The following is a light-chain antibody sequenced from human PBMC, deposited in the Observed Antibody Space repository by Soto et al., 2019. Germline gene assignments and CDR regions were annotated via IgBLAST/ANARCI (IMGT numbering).Light chain of an antibody. V-gene: IGLV2-14*01. Sequence: QSVLTQPASVCGSPGQSITISCTGTTSDIGTYSYVSWYQQHAGKAPKLIIYEVSHRPSGVSNRFSGSKSGSTASLTISGLQAEDEAHYYCCSSTGISTLLFANGTKVTVL. CDR3: CSSTGISTLL. CDR2: EVS. J-gene: IGLJ1*01. CDR1: TSDIGTYSY.